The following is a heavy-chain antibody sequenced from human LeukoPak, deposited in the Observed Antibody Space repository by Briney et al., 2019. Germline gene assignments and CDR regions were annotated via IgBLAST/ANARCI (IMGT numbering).Heavy chain of an antibody. CDR2: IYYTGSA. CDR3: ACGVPQSHYYMDV. J-gene: IGHJ6*03. CDR1: GDSINTYY. D-gene: IGHD2-21*01. Sequence: SETLSLTCTVSGDSINTYYWNWIRQPPGKGLEWIAHIYYTGSASYNPSLKSRTTISVDTSKNQFSLSLSSVTAADTAVYYCACGVPQSHYYMDVWGKGTTVAVSS. V-gene: IGHV4-59*12.